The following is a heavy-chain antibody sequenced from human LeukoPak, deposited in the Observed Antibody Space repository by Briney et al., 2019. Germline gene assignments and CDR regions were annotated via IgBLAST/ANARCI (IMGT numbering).Heavy chain of an antibody. Sequence: PSETLSLTCTVSGASISSYYWSWLRQPPGKGLEWIGYIYYRGSTNYNPSLKSRVTISADTSKHQFSLKLNSVTAADTAVYYCARHFSTDPFDYWGQGTPVTVSS. CDR1: GASISSYY. J-gene: IGHJ4*02. D-gene: IGHD2-2*01. CDR3: ARHFSTDPFDY. V-gene: IGHV4-59*08. CDR2: IYYRGST.